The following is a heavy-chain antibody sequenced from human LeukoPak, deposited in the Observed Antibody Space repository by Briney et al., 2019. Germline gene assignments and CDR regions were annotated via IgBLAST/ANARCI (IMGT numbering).Heavy chain of an antibody. CDR2: INAGNGNT. CDR1: GYTFTSIG. CDR3: ARRLYGAGSYVSRKRPSYWFDP. J-gene: IGHJ5*02. D-gene: IGHD3-10*01. Sequence: ASVTVSCKASGYTFTSIGISWVRQAPGQRLEWMGWINAGNGNTKYSQEFQGRVTMTRNTSISTAYMKLSSMRAEGTAGEYWARRLYGAGSYVSRKRPSYWFDPWGQGSLVTVSS. V-gene: IGHV1-18*04.